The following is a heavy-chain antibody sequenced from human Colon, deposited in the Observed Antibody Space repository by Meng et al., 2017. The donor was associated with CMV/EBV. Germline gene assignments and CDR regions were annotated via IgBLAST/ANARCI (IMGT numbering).Heavy chain of an antibody. Sequence: SCTVSGGSISSSSYYWGWIRQPPGKGLEWIGSIYYSGSTYYNPSLKSRVTISVDTSKNQFSLKLSSVTAADTAVYYCARGEGMGYDSSGTIDYWGQGTLVTVSS. J-gene: IGHJ4*02. V-gene: IGHV4-39*07. D-gene: IGHD3-22*01. CDR1: GGSISSSSYY. CDR3: ARGEGMGYDSSGTIDY. CDR2: IYYSGST.